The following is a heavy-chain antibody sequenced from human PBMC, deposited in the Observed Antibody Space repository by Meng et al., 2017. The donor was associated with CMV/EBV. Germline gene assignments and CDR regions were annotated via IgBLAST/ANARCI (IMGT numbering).Heavy chain of an antibody. CDR1: GGTFSSYA. J-gene: IGHJ6*02. CDR3: ARHIDGYNPFYYYYYGMDV. Sequence: SVKVSCKASGGTFSSYAISWVRQAPGQGLEWMGWIIPIFGTANYAQKFQGRVTITTDESTSTAYMELSSLRSEDTAVYYCARHIDGYNPFYYYYYGMDVWGQGTTVTVSS. V-gene: IGHV1-69*05. CDR2: IIPIFGTA. D-gene: IGHD5-24*01.